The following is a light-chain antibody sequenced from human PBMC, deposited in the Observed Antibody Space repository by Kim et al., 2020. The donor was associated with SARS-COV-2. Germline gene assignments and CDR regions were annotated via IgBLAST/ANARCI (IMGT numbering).Light chain of an antibody. J-gene: IGLJ2*01. Sequence: VSPGQTASINCSGDKLGDKYVCWYQQKPGQSPVLVIYQDSKRPSGIPERFSGSNSGNTATLTISGTQAMDEADYYCQAWDSSTRVVFGGGTQLTVL. CDR2: QDS. CDR3: QAWDSSTRVV. V-gene: IGLV3-1*01. CDR1: KLGDKY.